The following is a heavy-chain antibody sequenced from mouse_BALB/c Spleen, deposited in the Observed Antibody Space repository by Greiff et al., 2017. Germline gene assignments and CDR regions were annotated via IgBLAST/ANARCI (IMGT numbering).Heavy chain of an antibody. CDR3: ARDGLLRLQYFDV. J-gene: IGHJ1*01. CDR2: ISSGGST. V-gene: IGHV5-6-5*01. Sequence: EVKVVESGGGLVKPGGSLKLSCAASGFTFSSYAMSWVRQTPEKRLEWVASISSGGSTYYPDSVKGRFTISRDNARNILYLQMSSLRSEDTAMYYCARDGLLRLQYFDVWGAGTTVTVSS. D-gene: IGHD1-2*01. CDR1: GFTFSSYA.